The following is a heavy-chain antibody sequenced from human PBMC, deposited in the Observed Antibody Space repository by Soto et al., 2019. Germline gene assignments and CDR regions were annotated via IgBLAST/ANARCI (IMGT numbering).Heavy chain of an antibody. V-gene: IGHV4-34*01. CDR2: INYRGSS. CDR1: GGSFTGYY. D-gene: IGHD3-3*02. CDR3: VRGQPHRITIFEVVIRSYDYGMDV. Sequence: PSETLSLTCAVYGGSFTGYYWTWIRQTPWKGLEWIGEINYRGSSYYNPSLESRISMAVDTSKNQFSLKLRSVTAADTAVYFCVRGQPHRITIFEVVIRSYDYGMDVWGQGTTVTVSS. J-gene: IGHJ6*02.